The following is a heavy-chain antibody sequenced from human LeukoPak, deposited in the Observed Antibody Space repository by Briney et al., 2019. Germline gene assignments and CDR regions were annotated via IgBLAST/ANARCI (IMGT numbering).Heavy chain of an antibody. Sequence: ASVKVSCKASGYTFTGYYMHWVRQAPGQGLEWMGWINPNSGGTNYAQKFQGRVTMTRDTSISTAHMELSRLRSDDTAVYYCAREETGTTNSKIDYWGQGTLVTVSS. CDR3: AREETGTTNSKIDY. V-gene: IGHV1-2*02. D-gene: IGHD1-1*01. CDR2: INPNSGGT. CDR1: GYTFTGYY. J-gene: IGHJ4*02.